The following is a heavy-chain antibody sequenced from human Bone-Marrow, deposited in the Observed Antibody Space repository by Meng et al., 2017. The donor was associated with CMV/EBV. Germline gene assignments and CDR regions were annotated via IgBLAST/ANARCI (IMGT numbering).Heavy chain of an antibody. CDR1: GYTFATSG. CDR3: AREGVGERPDY. D-gene: IGHD1-1*01. J-gene: IGHJ4*02. V-gene: IGHV1-18*01. Sequence: ASVKVSCKASGYTFATSGISWVRQAPGQGLEWMGWISAYNGDTNYAQKLQGRVTMTTDTSTSTAHMELRSLRSDDTAVYYCAREGVGERPDYWGQGTLVTVSS. CDR2: ISAYNGDT.